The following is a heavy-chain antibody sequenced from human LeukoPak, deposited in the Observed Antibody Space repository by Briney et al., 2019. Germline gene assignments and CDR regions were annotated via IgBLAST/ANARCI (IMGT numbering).Heavy chain of an antibody. CDR3: ARGVWAPAADNWFDP. J-gene: IGHJ5*02. Sequence: ASVKVSCKASGYTFTSYGISWVRQAPGQGLEWMGWISAYNGNTNYAQKLQGRVTMTTGTSTSTAYMELRSLRSDDTAVYYCARGVWAPAADNWFDPWGQGTLVTVSS. V-gene: IGHV1-18*01. CDR1: GYTFTSYG. CDR2: ISAYNGNT. D-gene: IGHD2-2*01.